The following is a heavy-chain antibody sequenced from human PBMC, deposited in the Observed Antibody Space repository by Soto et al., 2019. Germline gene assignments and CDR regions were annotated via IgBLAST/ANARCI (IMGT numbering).Heavy chain of an antibody. D-gene: IGHD3-3*01. CDR3: AKTTHYDFWSGSNYMDV. Sequence: GGSLRLSCAASGFTFSNYAITWVRQALGKGLEWVSAISGSGGSTYYADSVKGRFTISRDNSKNTLYLQAGSLRAEDTAVYYCAKTTHYDFWSGSNYMDVWGKGTTVTVSS. CDR1: GFTFSNYA. J-gene: IGHJ6*03. V-gene: IGHV3-23*01. CDR2: ISGSGGST.